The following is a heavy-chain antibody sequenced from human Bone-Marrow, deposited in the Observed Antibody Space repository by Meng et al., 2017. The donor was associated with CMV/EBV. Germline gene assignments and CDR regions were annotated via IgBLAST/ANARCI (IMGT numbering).Heavy chain of an antibody. Sequence: SETLSLTCTVSGGSISSYYWSWIRQPPGKGLEWIGYIYYSGSTNYNPSLKSRVTLSVDTSKNQFSLKLSSVTAADTAVYYCARGFYGSGSYYTSPKYYYYYGMDVWGQGTTVTVSS. J-gene: IGHJ6*02. V-gene: IGHV4-59*01. CDR2: IYYSGST. CDR3: ARGFYGSGSYYTSPKYYYYYGMDV. D-gene: IGHD3-10*01. CDR1: GGSISSYY.